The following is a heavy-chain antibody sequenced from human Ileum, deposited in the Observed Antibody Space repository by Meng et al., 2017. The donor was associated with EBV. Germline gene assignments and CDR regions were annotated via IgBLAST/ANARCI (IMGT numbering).Heavy chain of an antibody. D-gene: IGHD6-19*01. V-gene: IGHV1-46*01. CDR2: INPSVGST. CDR3: ARRSGWY. Sequence: RVQSWAEVKSPVAAHKVSRKASRYTFTSQDMHWVRQAPGKGLEWMGTINPSVGSTTYAQKFQSRATMTRDTSTSTVYMELSSLRSEDTAVYYCARRSGWYWGQGTLVTVSS. CDR1: RYTFTSQD. J-gene: IGHJ4*02.